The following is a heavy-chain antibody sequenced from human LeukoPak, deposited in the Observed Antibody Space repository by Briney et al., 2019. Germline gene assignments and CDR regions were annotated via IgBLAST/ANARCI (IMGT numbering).Heavy chain of an antibody. Sequence: SETLSLTCTVSGGSISINSYYWGWIRQPPGKGLEWIGHIYYSGTTYYSPSLKSRVTISVDTSKNQFSLKLNPVTAADTAVYYCARRDDSSGYHKIFDYWGPGTLVTVSS. CDR3: ARRDDSSGYHKIFDY. V-gene: IGHV4-39*07. J-gene: IGHJ4*02. CDR1: GGSISINSYY. D-gene: IGHD3-22*01. CDR2: IYYSGTT.